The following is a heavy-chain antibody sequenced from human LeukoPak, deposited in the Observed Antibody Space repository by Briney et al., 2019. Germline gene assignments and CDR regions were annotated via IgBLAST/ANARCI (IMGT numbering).Heavy chain of an antibody. CDR2: IYPGDSDT. V-gene: IGHV5-51*01. Sequence: GESLKISCKGSGYSFTSYWIGWVRQMPGKGLEWMGIIYPGDSDTRYSPSFQGQVTISADKSISTAYLQWRSLKASDTAMYYCARRLDYYDSSGYYLPTDSDFDYWGQGTLVTVSS. CDR3: ARRLDYYDSSGYYLPTDSDFDY. D-gene: IGHD3-22*01. CDR1: GYSFTSYW. J-gene: IGHJ4*02.